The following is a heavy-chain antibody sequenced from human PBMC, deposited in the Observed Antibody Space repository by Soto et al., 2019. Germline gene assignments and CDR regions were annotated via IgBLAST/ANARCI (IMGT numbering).Heavy chain of an antibody. V-gene: IGHV3-23*01. CDR2: ISGSGGST. CDR1: GFTFSSYA. CDR3: AKERITIFGVGINWFDP. D-gene: IGHD3-3*01. J-gene: IGHJ5*02. Sequence: EVQLLESGGGLVQPGGSLRLSCAASGFTFSSYAMSWVRQAPGKGLEWVSAISGSGGSTYYADSVKGRFTISRDNSKNTLYLQMNSLRAEDTAVYYCAKERITIFGVGINWFDPWGQGTLVTVSS.